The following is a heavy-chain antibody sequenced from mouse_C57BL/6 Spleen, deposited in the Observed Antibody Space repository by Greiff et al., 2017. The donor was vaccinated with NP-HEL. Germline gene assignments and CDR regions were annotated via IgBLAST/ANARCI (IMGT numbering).Heavy chain of an antibody. Sequence: EVMLVESGGDLVKPGGSLKLSCAASGFTFSSYGMSWVRQTPDKRLEWVATISSGGSYTYYPDSVKGRFTISRDNAKNTLYLQMSSLKSEDTAMYYCARDFTGTYWYFDVWGTGTTVTVSS. CDR2: ISSGGSYT. J-gene: IGHJ1*03. D-gene: IGHD4-1*01. CDR3: ARDFTGTYWYFDV. CDR1: GFTFSSYG. V-gene: IGHV5-6*01.